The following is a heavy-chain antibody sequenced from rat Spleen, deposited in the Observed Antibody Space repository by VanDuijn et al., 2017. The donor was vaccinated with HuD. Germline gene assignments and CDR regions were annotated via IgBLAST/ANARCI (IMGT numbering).Heavy chain of an antibody. CDR3: ARHSTGKGFGD. CDR1: GFTFNNYW. V-gene: IGHV5-31*01. CDR2: ISTGGTIT. Sequence: EVQLVESGGGLVQPGRSLRLSCVASGFTFNNYWMTWVRQAPGKGLEWVASISTGGTITYYRDSVKGRFTISRDNAKSTLYLQMDSLRSEDTATYYCARHSTGKGFGDWGQGTLVTVSS. J-gene: IGHJ3*01. D-gene: IGHD5-1*01.